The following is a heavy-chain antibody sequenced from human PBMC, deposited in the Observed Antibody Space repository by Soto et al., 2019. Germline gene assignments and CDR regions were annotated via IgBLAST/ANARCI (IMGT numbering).Heavy chain of an antibody. J-gene: IGHJ6*02. CDR3: AKRIAARPSYYYYGMDV. CDR2: IIPIFGTA. Sequence: KVSCKASGGTFSSYAISWVRQAPGQGLEWMGGIIPIFGTANYAQKFQGRVTITADESTSTAYMELSSLRSEDTAVYYCAKRIAARPSYYYYGMDVWGQGTTVTVSS. D-gene: IGHD6-6*01. V-gene: IGHV1-69*01. CDR1: GGTFSSYA.